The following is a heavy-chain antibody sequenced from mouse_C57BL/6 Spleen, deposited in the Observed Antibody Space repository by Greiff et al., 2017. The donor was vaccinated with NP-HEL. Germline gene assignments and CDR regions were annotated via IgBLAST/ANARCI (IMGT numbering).Heavy chain of an antibody. CDR1: GYTFTSYW. CDR3: ARERESAWFAD. J-gene: IGHJ3*01. CDR2: IDPSDSYT. Sequence: QVQLQQPGAELVMPGASVKLSCKASGYTFTSYWMHWVKQRPGQGFEWIGEIDPSDSYTNYNQKFKGKSTLTVDKSSSTAYMQLSSLTSEDSAVYYCARERESAWFADWGQGTLVTVSA. V-gene: IGHV1-69*01.